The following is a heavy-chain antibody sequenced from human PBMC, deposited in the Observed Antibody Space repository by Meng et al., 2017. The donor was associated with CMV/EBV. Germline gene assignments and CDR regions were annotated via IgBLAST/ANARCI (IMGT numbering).Heavy chain of an antibody. D-gene: IGHD2-2*02. CDR2: IYTSGST. CDR3: AREIVVVPAAIDNWFDP. J-gene: IGHJ5*02. Sequence: QGKREDAGPGLVKPSETLSLTCTVSGGSISSYYWSWIRQPAGKGLEWIGRIYTSGSTNYNPSLKSRVTMSVDTSKNQLSLKLSSVTAADTAVYYCAREIVVVPAAIDNWFDPWGQGTLVTVSS. CDR1: GGSISSYY. V-gene: IGHV4-4*07.